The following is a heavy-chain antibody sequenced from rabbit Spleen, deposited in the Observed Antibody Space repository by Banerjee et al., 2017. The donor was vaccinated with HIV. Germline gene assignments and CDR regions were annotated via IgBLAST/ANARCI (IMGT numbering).Heavy chain of an antibody. J-gene: IGHJ3*01. V-gene: IGHV1S45*01. CDR3: GRSAAGVDYVYDL. CDR1: GFSFSNKAV. CDR2: IYTGNSGST. Sequence: QEQLKESGGGLVKPEESLKLSCTASGFSFSNKAVMCWVRQAPGKGLEWIACIYTGNSGSTYYASWAKGRFTISKTSSTTVTLQMTSLTGADTATYFCGRSAAGVDYVYDLWGQGTLVTVS. D-gene: IGHD6-1*01.